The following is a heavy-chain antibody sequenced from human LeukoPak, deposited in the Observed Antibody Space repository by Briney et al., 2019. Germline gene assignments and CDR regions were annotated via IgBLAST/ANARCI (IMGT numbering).Heavy chain of an antibody. CDR1: GGSISSYY. J-gene: IGHJ6*03. D-gene: IGHD2-2*01. V-gene: IGHV4-4*07. CDR3: ARVRTNCNPECDYYYMDV. Sequence: SETLSLTCTVSGGSISSYYWSWIRQPAGKGLEWIGRIYSSGSTSYNPSLKSRVTMSVDTSKNQFSLKLSSVTAADTAVYYCARVRTNCNPECDYYYMDVWGKGTTVTVSS. CDR2: IYSSGST.